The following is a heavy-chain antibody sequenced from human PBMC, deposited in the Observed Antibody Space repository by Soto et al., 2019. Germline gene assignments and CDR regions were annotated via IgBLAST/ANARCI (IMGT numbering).Heavy chain of an antibody. D-gene: IGHD2-15*01. Sequence: EVQLVESGGGLVQPGGSLRLSCAASGFTFSSYWMHWVRQAPGKGLVWVSRINSDGSSTSYADSVKGRFTISRDNAKNTLYLQMNSLRAEDTAVYYCVRTSLVVAAATREAYWGQGTLVTGSS. J-gene: IGHJ4*02. CDR2: INSDGSST. CDR1: GFTFSSYW. V-gene: IGHV3-74*01. CDR3: VRTSLVVAAATREAY.